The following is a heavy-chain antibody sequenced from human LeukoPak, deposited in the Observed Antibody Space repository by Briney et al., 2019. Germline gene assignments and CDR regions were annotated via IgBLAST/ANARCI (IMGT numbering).Heavy chain of an antibody. Sequence: PSETLSLTCTVSGGSISSSSYYWGWIRQPPGKGLEWIGSIYYSGSTYYNPSLKSRVTISVDTSKNQFSLKLSSVTAADTAVYYCARVPRIAARLYNWFDPWGQGTLVTVSS. J-gene: IGHJ5*02. CDR3: ARVPRIAARLYNWFDP. D-gene: IGHD6-6*01. CDR2: IYYSGST. CDR1: GGSISSSSYY. V-gene: IGHV4-39*01.